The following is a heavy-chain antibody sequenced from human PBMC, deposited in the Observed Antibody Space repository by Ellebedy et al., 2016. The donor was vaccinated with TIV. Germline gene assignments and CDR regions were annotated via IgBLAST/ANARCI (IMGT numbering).Heavy chain of an antibody. D-gene: IGHD1-26*01. J-gene: IGHJ3*01. CDR1: GFTFSSWH. CDR3: ARDLRVGKTKYGLDL. Sequence: PGGSLRLSCAASGFTFSSWHMHWVRQAPGKGLEWVAVIIHDGNNKYYVDSVKGRFTVSRDNPENTLYLQMNSLTAEDTALYFCARDLRVGKTKYGLDLWGQGTMVIVFS. CDR2: IIHDGNNK. V-gene: IGHV3-30*03.